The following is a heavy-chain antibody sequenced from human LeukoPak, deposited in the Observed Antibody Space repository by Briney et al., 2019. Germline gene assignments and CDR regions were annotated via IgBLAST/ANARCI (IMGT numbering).Heavy chain of an antibody. CDR1: GFTLSSYA. D-gene: IGHD2-2*01. Sequence: GGSLRLSCAASGFTLSSYAMSWVRQAPGRGFEWVSALSVTGGSTYYADSVKDRFTISRDIATNTLYLQMNSLRAEDTAVYYCAKARHGYCSSTSCSCFDYCGQGNLVTVSS. V-gene: IGHV3-23*01. CDR2: LSVTGGST. J-gene: IGHJ4*02. CDR3: AKARHGYCSSTSCSCFDY.